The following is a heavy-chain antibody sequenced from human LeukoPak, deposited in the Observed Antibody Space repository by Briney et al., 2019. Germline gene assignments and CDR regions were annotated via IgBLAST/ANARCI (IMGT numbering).Heavy chain of an antibody. Sequence: SETLSLTCTVSGGSISSSSYYWGWIRQPPGKGLEWIGEINHSGSTNYNPSLKSRVTISVDTSKNQFSLKLSSVTAADTAVYYCAREGYGSGTGHWGQGTLVTVSS. D-gene: IGHD3-10*01. V-gene: IGHV4-39*07. J-gene: IGHJ4*02. CDR3: AREGYGSGTGH. CDR2: INHSGST. CDR1: GGSISSSSYY.